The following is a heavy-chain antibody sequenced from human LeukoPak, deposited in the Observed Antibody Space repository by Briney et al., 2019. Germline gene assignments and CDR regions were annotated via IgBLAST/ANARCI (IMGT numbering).Heavy chain of an antibody. D-gene: IGHD6-13*01. CDR1: GFTVSSNY. J-gene: IGHJ4*02. CDR2: ISGSGGST. Sequence: GGSLRLSCAASGFTVSSNYMSWVRQAPGKGLEWASAISGSGGSTYYADSVKGRFTISRDNSKNTLYLQMNSLRAEDTAVYYCAKNSRIAAAGTWFDYWGQGTLVTVSS. CDR3: AKNSRIAAAGTWFDY. V-gene: IGHV3-23*01.